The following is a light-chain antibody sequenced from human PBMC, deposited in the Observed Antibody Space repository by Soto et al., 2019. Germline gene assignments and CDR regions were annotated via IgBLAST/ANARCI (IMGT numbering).Light chain of an antibody. CDR2: GAS. CDR3: QQYGSSPIT. CDR1: QSVSSSY. Sequence: EIVLTQSPGTLSLSPGERATLSCRASQSVSSSYLAWYQQKPGQAPRLLIYGASSRASGIRDRFSGSGSGTDFTLTISRLEPEDVAVYYCQQYGSSPITFGQGTRLEMK. V-gene: IGKV3-20*01. J-gene: IGKJ5*01.